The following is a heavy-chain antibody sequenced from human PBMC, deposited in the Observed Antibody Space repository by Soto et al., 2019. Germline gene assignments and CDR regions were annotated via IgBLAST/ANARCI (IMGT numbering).Heavy chain of an antibody. CDR2: IYSGGYT. CDR3: AAQRGGGGY. D-gene: IGHD6-25*01. Sequence: EVQLVESGGGLIQPGGSLRLSCAVSGFTVSNNYMSWVRQAPGKGLEGVSVIYSGGYTAYGDSVKGRFTISRDNSKKPLFLQMNSRGADATALYSWAAQRGGGGYWGQGTLVTVSS. V-gene: IGHV3-53*01. CDR1: GFTVSNNY. J-gene: IGHJ4*02.